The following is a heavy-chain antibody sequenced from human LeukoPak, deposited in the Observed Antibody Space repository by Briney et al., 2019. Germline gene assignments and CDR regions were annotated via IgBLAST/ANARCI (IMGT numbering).Heavy chain of an antibody. Sequence: GASVKVSCKASGGTFSSYAISWVRQAPGQGLEWMGGIIPIFGTANYAQKFQGRVTITADKSTSTAYMELSSLRSEDTAVYYCARGVVVTVVRNYYYYYMDVWGKGTTVTISS. CDR3: ARGVVVTVVRNYYYYYMDV. CDR2: IIPIFGTA. V-gene: IGHV1-69*06. CDR1: GGTFSSYA. D-gene: IGHD2-21*02. J-gene: IGHJ6*03.